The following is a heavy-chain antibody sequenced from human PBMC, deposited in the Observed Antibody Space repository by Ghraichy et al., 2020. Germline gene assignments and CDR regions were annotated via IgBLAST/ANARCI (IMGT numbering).Heavy chain of an antibody. CDR2: ISHDGGST. D-gene: IGHD6-19*01. CDR3: AKDLFGSGWYNYFDP. V-gene: IGHV3-30*18. Sequence: GGSLRLSCEASGFTFSTFGMYWVRQAPGKGLEWVTMISHDGGSTYYADSVRGRFTISRDNSKNTLFLQMNRLGPGDSGFYYFAKDLFGSGWYNYFDPWGHGTLFTVSS. CDR1: GFTFSTFG. J-gene: IGHJ5*02.